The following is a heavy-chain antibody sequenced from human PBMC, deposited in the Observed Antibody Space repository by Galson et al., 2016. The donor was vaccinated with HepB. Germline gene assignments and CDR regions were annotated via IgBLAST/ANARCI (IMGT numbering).Heavy chain of an antibody. CDR1: GFTFSTYD. Sequence: SLRLSCAASGFTFSTYDMHWVRQAPGNGLEWVTLISYNGGYRNYVDSVKGRFSISGDNSRDTLYLEMNSLRIEDTAVYYCARGNHKYSSSSLDYWGQGSLVTVSS. J-gene: IGHJ4*02. D-gene: IGHD6-6*01. V-gene: IGHV3-30*04. CDR2: ISYNGGYR. CDR3: ARGNHKYSSSSLDY.